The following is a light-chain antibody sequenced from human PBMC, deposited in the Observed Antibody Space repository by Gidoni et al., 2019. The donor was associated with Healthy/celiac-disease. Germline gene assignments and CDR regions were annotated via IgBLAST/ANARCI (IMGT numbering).Light chain of an antibody. CDR3: QQYNSYPWT. Sequence: SPPTRAASVGERVTITCRASQSISSWLAWYQQKPGKAPKLLIYDASSLESGVPSRFSGSGSGTEVTLTISSLQPDDLATYYCQQYNSYPWTFGQXTKVEIK. V-gene: IGKV1-5*01. CDR1: QSISSW. CDR2: DAS. J-gene: IGKJ1*01.